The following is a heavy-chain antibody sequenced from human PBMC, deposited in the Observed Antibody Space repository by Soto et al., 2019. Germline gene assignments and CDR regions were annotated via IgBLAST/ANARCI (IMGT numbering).Heavy chain of an antibody. CDR3: ARIDDYGDYVTDY. Sequence: VELVESGGGVVQPGGSLRLSCAASGFTFNTHGMHWVRQAPGKGLEWVAVIWYDGSQRYYADFVRGRFTISRDNSQNPLYLQMTSLRAEDTAVYYCARIDDYGDYVTDYWGQGALVTDSS. D-gene: IGHD4-17*01. CDR1: GFTFNTHG. CDR2: IWYDGSQR. V-gene: IGHV3-33*01. J-gene: IGHJ4*02.